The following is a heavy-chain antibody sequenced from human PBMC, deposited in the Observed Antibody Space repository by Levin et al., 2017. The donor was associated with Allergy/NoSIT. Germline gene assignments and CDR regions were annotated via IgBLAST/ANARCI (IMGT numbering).Heavy chain of an antibody. CDR1: GFTFSSYE. CDR3: ARQLGNFWSGYNYFDY. J-gene: IGHJ4*02. D-gene: IGHD3-3*01. Sequence: QPGGSLRLSCAASGFTFSSYEMNWVRRAPGKGLEWVSYICSTGSTIYSADSVKGRFTISRDNAKNSLYLHMNSLRAEDTAVYYCARQLGNFWSGYNYFDYWGQGTLVTVSS. CDR2: ICSTGSTI. V-gene: IGHV3-48*03.